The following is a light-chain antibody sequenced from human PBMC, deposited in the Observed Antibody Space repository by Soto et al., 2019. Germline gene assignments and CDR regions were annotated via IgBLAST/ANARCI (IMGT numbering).Light chain of an antibody. CDR1: SSDVGAFYY. CDR2: EVS. J-gene: IGLJ1*01. CDR3: SSYTTTSTAV. V-gene: IGLV2-14*01. Sequence: QSALTQPASVSGSPGQSITISCTGTSSDVGAFYYVSWHQQHPGKAPKLMISEVSSRPSGVSYRFSGSKSGNTASLTISGLQAEDEADYYCSSYTTTSTAVFGTGTKVTVL.